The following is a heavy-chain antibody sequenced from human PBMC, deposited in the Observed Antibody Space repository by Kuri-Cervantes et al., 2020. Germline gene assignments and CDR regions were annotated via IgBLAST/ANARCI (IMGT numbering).Heavy chain of an antibody. D-gene: IGHD6-19*01. CDR1: GGSVSSGSYY. Sequence: SETLSLTCTVSGGSVSSGSYYWSWIRQPPGKGLEWIGYIYYSGSTNYNPSLKSRVTISVDTSKNQFSLKLSSVTAADTAVYHCASGSSGWYMNWGQGTLVTVSS. CDR3: ASGSSGWYMN. J-gene: IGHJ4*02. CDR2: IYYSGST. V-gene: IGHV4-61*01.